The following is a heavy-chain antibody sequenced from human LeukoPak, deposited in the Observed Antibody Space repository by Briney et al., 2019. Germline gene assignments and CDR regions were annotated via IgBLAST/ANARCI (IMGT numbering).Heavy chain of an antibody. D-gene: IGHD4-17*01. Sequence: GGSLRLSCAASGFTVSSNYMSWVRQAPGKGLEWVSVIYSGGSTYYADSVKGRFTISRDNSKNTLYLQMNSLRAEDTAVHYCAGDGTVTPYAFDIWGQGTMVTVSS. CDR1: GFTVSSNY. V-gene: IGHV3-53*01. CDR3: AGDGTVTPYAFDI. J-gene: IGHJ3*02. CDR2: IYSGGST.